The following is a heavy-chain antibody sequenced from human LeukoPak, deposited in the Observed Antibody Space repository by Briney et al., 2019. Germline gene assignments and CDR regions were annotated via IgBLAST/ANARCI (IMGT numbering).Heavy chain of an antibody. CDR3: ARHYYGSGSLFSFDY. D-gene: IGHD3-10*01. Sequence: GGSLRLSCAASGFTFSSYSMNWVRQAPGKGLEWVSSISSSSSYIYYADSVKGRFTISRDNAKNSLYLQMNSLRAEDTAVYYCARHYYGSGSLFSFDYWGQGTLVTVSS. J-gene: IGHJ4*02. CDR2: ISSSSSYI. V-gene: IGHV3-21*01. CDR1: GFTFSSYS.